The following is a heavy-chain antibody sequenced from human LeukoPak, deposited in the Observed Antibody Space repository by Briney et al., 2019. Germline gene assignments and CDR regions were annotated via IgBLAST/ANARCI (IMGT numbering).Heavy chain of an antibody. J-gene: IGHJ4*02. Sequence: PGRSLRLSCAASGSTFDNYAMFWVRQAPGKGLEWVSGISWNSGTIGYADSVKGRFTISRDNAKNSLYLQMNSLRAEDTALYYCAKAGDGYNFWSDYWGQGTLVTVSS. CDR1: GSTFDNYA. CDR3: AKAGDGYNFWSDY. V-gene: IGHV3-9*01. CDR2: ISWNSGTI. D-gene: IGHD5-12*01.